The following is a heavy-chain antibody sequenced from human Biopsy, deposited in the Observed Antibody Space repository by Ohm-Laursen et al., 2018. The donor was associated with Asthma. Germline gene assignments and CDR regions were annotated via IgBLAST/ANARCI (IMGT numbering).Heavy chain of an antibody. J-gene: IGHJ3*01. Sequence: ASVKVSCKTSGYNFISFAIHWVRQAPGQRLEWMGWVNTGNGDTKYSQKFQGRVTIARDTSASTAYMELRSLRPEDTATYYCARTYYDFLTGQVKDVFGVWGQGTMVTVSS. D-gene: IGHD3-9*01. CDR3: ARTYYDFLTGQVKDVFGV. V-gene: IGHV1-3*04. CDR1: GYNFISFA. CDR2: VNTGNGDT.